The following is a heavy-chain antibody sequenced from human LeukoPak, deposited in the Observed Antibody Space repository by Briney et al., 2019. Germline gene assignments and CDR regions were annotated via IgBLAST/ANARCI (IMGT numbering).Heavy chain of an antibody. V-gene: IGHV3-74*01. CDR2: IKSDGST. Sequence: GGSLRLSCAASGFTFSTYWMNWVRQAPGKGLVWVSRIKSDGSTIYADSVKGRFTISRDNPKNSLFLQMNNLRADDTAIYYCTRDTIGSLDYWGQGILVTVAS. CDR1: GFTFSTYW. D-gene: IGHD1-26*01. J-gene: IGHJ4*02. CDR3: TRDTIGSLDY.